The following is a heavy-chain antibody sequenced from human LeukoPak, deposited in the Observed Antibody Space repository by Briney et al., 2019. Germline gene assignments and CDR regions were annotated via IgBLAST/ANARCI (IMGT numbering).Heavy chain of an antibody. CDR2: IKQDGSDK. J-gene: IGHJ4*02. CDR3: VRGGGNFDY. CDR1: GFTISGSW. Sequence: PGGSLRLSCVASGFTISGSWMSWVRQAPGKGLEWVASIKQDGSDKNYVDSVKGRFTISRDNAKNSLYLQMNSLRAEDTAVYYCVRGGGNFDYWGQGTLVTVSS. D-gene: IGHD3-3*01. V-gene: IGHV3-7*05.